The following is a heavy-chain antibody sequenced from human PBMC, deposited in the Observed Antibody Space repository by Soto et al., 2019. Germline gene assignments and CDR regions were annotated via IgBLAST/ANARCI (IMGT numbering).Heavy chain of an antibody. J-gene: IGHJ6*02. Sequence: ASVKVSCKASGYTFTSYYMHWVRQAPGQGLEWMGIINPSGGSTSYAQKFQGRVTMTRDTSTSTVYMELSSLRSEDTAVYYCARDQPSRATTVTSPKSDYYHNGMDVWGQRTTVPVS. D-gene: IGHD4-17*01. V-gene: IGHV1-46*01. CDR3: ARDQPSRATTVTSPKSDYYHNGMDV. CDR1: GYTFTSYY. CDR2: INPSGGST.